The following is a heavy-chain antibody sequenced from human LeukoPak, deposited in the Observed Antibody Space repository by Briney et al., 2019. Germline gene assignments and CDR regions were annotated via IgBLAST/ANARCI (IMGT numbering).Heavy chain of an antibody. CDR3: ARVVYSHYWPEGMDV. D-gene: IGHD4-11*01. J-gene: IGHJ6*02. Sequence: SETLSLTCTVSGDSISSYYWSWIRQPPGKGLEWIGYIYDSETTNYNPSLESRVTISEDTSKNQFSLMLTSVTAADTAVYYCARVVYSHYWPEGMDVWGQGTTVTVSS. V-gene: IGHV4-59*01. CDR2: IYDSETT. CDR1: GDSISSYY.